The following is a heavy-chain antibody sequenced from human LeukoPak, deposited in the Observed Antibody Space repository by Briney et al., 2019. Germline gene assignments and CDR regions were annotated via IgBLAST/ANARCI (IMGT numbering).Heavy chain of an antibody. CDR3: GRDPNGDYIGAFDM. Sequence: QPRGSLRLSCAASGFTFSNYAISWVRQAPGKGLEWVSAVSASGGTTYYADSVKGRFTISRDSSKNTLYLQMNSLRAEDTAVYYCGRDPNGDYIGAFDMWGQGTVVTVSS. CDR2: VSASGGTT. J-gene: IGHJ3*02. V-gene: IGHV3-23*01. D-gene: IGHD4-17*01. CDR1: GFTFSNYA.